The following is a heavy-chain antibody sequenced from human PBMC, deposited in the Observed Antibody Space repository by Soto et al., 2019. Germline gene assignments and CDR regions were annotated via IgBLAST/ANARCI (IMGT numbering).Heavy chain of an antibody. D-gene: IGHD3-22*01. V-gene: IGHV4-39*01. J-gene: IGHJ6*02. Sequence: SETLSLTCTVSGGSISSSSYYWGWIRQPPGKGLEWIGNVYYGGSTYYNPSLKSRVTISVETSKSQFSLKLSSVTAADTAVYYCAGGDYYHSSGYYFYYYTMDVWGQGTTVTVSS. CDR1: GGSISSSSYY. CDR3: AGGDYYHSSGYYFYYYTMDV. CDR2: VYYGGST.